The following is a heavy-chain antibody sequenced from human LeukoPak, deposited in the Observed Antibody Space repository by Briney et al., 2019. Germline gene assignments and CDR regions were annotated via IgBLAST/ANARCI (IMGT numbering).Heavy chain of an antibody. Sequence: ASVRVSCKASGYTFTGYYIHWVRQAPGQGLEWMGWINPTSGGTKYAQKFQGRVTMTRDTSISTAYMELSRLRSDDTAVYYCARDEGIRSYFDYWGQGTLVTVSS. CDR2: INPTSGGT. D-gene: IGHD3-10*01. J-gene: IGHJ4*02. CDR1: GYTFTGYY. V-gene: IGHV1-2*02. CDR3: ARDEGIRSYFDY.